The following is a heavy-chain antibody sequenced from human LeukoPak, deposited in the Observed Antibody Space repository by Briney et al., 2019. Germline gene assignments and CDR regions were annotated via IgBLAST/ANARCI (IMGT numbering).Heavy chain of an antibody. J-gene: IGHJ4*02. CDR2: MNPNSGNT. CDR3: ATAPHYYDSSGYFDY. Sequence: ASVKVSCKASGYTFSSYDINWVRQATGQGLDWMGWMNPNSGNTGYAQKFQGRVTMTEDTSTDTAYMELSSLRSEDTAVYYCATAPHYYDSSGYFDYWGQGTLVTVSS. V-gene: IGHV1-8*01. D-gene: IGHD3-22*01. CDR1: GYTFSSYD.